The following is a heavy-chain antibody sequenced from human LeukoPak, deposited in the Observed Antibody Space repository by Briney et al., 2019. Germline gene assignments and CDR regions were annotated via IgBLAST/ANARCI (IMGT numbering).Heavy chain of an antibody. D-gene: IGHD3-10*01. V-gene: IGHV4-38-2*02. Sequence: PSETLSLTCTVSGYSISSGYYWGWIRQPPGKGLEWIGEINHSGSTNYNPSLKSRVTISVDTSKNQFSLKLSSVTAADTAVYYCARDPVEFSHDAFDIWGQGTMVTVSS. CDR1: GYSISSGYY. CDR3: ARDPVEFSHDAFDI. CDR2: INHSGST. J-gene: IGHJ3*02.